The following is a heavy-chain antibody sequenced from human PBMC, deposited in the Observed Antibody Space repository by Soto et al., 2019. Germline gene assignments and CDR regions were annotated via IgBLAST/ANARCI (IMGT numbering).Heavy chain of an antibody. V-gene: IGHV1-69*06. CDR3: ARDASDNYYDSSGYYPY. J-gene: IGHJ4*02. CDR2: IIPIFGTA. Sequence: SVKVSCKASGGTFSSYAIGWVRQAPGRGLEWMGGIIPIFGTANYAQKFQGRVTITADKSTSTAYMELSSLRSEDTAVYYCARDASDNYYDSSGYYPYWGQGTLVTVSS. D-gene: IGHD3-22*01. CDR1: GGTFSSYA.